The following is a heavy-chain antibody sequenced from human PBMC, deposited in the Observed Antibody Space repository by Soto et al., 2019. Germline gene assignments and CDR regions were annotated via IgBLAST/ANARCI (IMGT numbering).Heavy chain of an antibody. CDR1: GGTFSSYA. CDR3: ARRIVATETFDY. D-gene: IGHD5-12*01. V-gene: IGHV1-18*01. CDR2: ISAYNGNT. J-gene: IGHJ4*02. Sequence: ASVKVSCKASGGTFSSYAISWVRQAPGQGLEWMGWISAYNGNTNYAQKLQGRVTMTTDTSTSTAYMELRSLRSDDTAVYYCARRIVATETFDYWGQGTLVTVSS.